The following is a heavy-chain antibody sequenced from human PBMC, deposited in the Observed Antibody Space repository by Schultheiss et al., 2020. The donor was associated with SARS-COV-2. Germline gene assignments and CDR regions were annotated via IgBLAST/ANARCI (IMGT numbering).Heavy chain of an antibody. D-gene: IGHD6-13*01. CDR3: ARERYSSSWYGLYFDY. CDR2: INHSGST. V-gene: IGHV4-34*01. Sequence: SETLSLTCAVYGGSFSGYYWSWIRQPPGKGLEWIVEINHSGSTNYNPSLKSRVTISVDTSKNQFSLKLSSVTAADTAVYYCARERYSSSWYGLYFDYWGQGTLVTVSS. CDR1: GGSFSGYY. J-gene: IGHJ4*02.